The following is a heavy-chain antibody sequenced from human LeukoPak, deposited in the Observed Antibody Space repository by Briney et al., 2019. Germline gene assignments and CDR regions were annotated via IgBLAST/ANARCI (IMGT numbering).Heavy chain of an antibody. D-gene: IGHD6-19*01. CDR3: ARVHGSAVAVNFDY. CDR1: GYSISSGYY. V-gene: IGHV4-38-2*02. Sequence: PSETLSLTCTVSGYSISSGYYWGWVRQPPGKGLEWIGSIYHSGSPYYNPSLKSRLTISVDTSKNQFSLKLSSVTAADTAVYYCARVHGSAVAVNFDYWGQGTLVTVSS. J-gene: IGHJ4*02. CDR2: IYHSGSP.